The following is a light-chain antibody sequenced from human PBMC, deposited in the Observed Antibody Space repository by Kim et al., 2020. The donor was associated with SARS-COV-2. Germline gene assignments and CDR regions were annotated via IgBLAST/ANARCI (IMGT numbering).Light chain of an antibody. CDR2: RNN. J-gene: IGLJ3*02. Sequence: GQRVTFSCSGSSSTIGSNYVYWYPQLPGTAPKLLIYRNNQRPSGVPDRFSGSKSGTSASLAISGLRSEDEADYYCAAWDDSLSGWVFGGGTQLTVL. CDR1: SSTIGSNY. CDR3: AAWDDSLSGWV. V-gene: IGLV1-47*01.